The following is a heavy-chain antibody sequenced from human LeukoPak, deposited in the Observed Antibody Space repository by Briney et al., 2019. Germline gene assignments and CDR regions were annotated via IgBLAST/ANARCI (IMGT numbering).Heavy chain of an antibody. D-gene: IGHD3-3*01. J-gene: IGHJ4*02. Sequence: ASVKVSCKASGGTFNSYAISWVRQAPGQGLEWMGGIIPIFGTANYAQKFQGRVTITADESTSTAYMELSSLRSEDTAVYYCARGYDFWSGYYNYWGQGTLVTVSS. V-gene: IGHV1-69*13. CDR1: GGTFNSYA. CDR3: ARGYDFWSGYYNY. CDR2: IIPIFGTA.